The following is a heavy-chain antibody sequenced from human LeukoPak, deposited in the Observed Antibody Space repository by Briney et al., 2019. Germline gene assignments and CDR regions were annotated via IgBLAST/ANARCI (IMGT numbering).Heavy chain of an antibody. V-gene: IGHV1-2*02. CDR2: INPNSGGT. J-gene: IGHJ6*03. CDR1: GYTFTGYY. CDR3: ARSPGDYYYYYMDV. D-gene: IGHD3-10*01. Sequence: VASVKVSCKASGYTFTGYYMHWVRQAPVQGLEWMGWINPNSGGTNYAQKFQGRVTMTRDTSISTAYMELSRLRSDDTAVYYCARSPGDYYYYYMDVWGKGTTVTVSS.